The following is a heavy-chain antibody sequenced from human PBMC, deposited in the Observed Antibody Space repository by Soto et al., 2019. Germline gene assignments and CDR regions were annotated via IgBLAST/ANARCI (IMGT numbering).Heavy chain of an antibody. Sequence: QVQLQESGPGLVKPSQTLSLTCTVSGGSISSGDYYWSWIRQPPGKGLEWIGYIYYSGSTYYNPSLKSRVTISVDTSKNQFSLKLSSVTAADTAVYYCARERRDGCNYWYFDLWGRGTLVTVSS. V-gene: IGHV4-30-4*01. CDR1: GGSISSGDYY. CDR2: IYYSGST. CDR3: ARERRDGCNYWYFDL. D-gene: IGHD6-19*01. J-gene: IGHJ2*01.